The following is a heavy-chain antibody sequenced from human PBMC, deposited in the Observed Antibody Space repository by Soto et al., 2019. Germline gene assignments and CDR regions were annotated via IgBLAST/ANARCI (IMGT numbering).Heavy chain of an antibody. CDR3: ARALPYGAFDY. V-gene: IGHV4-30-4*01. D-gene: IGHD4-17*01. CDR2: IYYSGST. CDR1: GGSISSGDYY. Sequence: SETLSLTCTVSGGSISSGDYYWSWIRQPPGKGLEWIGYIYYSGSTYYNPSLKSRVTISVDTSKNQFSLKLSSVTAADTAVYYCARALPYGAFDYWGQGTLVTVSS. J-gene: IGHJ4*02.